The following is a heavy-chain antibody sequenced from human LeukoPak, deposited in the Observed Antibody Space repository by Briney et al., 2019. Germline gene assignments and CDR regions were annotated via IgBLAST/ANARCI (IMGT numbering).Heavy chain of an antibody. V-gene: IGHV4-59*08. CDR1: GGSISSYY. CDR2: IYYSGST. Sequence: SETLSLTCTVSGGSISSYYWSWIRQPPGKGLEWIGYIYYSGSTNYNPSLKSRVTISVDTSKNQFSLKLSSVTAADTAVYYCARHLGSSLDYWGQGTLVTVSS. J-gene: IGHJ4*02. CDR3: ARHLGSSLDY. D-gene: IGHD2-15*01.